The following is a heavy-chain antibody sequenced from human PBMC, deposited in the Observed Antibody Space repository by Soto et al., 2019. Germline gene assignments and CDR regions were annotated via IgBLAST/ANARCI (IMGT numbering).Heavy chain of an antibody. CDR3: ARGLR. CDR2: LYYGGNT. CDR1: GASIRSNIYY. Sequence: PSETLSLTCSVSGASIRSNIYYWGWVRQSPGKGLQWLGSLYYGGNTFYNPSLNSRVTVVADTSNDQFSLKVTSMTAADAAEYFCARGLRWG. J-gene: IGHJ6*01. V-gene: IGHV4-39*02.